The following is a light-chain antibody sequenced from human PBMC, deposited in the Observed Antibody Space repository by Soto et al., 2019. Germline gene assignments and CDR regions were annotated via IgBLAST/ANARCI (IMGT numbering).Light chain of an antibody. CDR3: QQYNSYPWT. Sequence: DIQLTQSPYVLSASAGDRVTITCRASQTISGRLAWYQQKPGKAPKLLIYDASSLESGLPSRFSGSGSGTEFTLTITSLQPDDFATYYCQQYNSYPWTFGQGTKVDIK. CDR1: QTISGR. V-gene: IGKV1-5*01. CDR2: DAS. J-gene: IGKJ1*01.